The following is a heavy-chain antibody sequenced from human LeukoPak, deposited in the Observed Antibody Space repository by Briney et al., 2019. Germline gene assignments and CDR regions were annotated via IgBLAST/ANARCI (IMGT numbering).Heavy chain of an antibody. D-gene: IGHD3-10*01. J-gene: IGHJ5*02. V-gene: IGHV3-30*04. CDR3: ASPKRGDAILPDH. CDR2: ISYEGSSK. Sequence: GGSLRLSCVASGFTFSNYAMHWVRQAPGKGLEWVAVISYEGSSKYYADSVKGRFTISRDNSKNTLHLQMDSLRDEDTAVYYCASPKRGDAILPDHWGQGTLVSVSS. CDR1: GFTFSNYA.